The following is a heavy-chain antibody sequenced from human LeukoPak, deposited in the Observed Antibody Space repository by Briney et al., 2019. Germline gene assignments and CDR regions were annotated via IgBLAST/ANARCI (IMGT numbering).Heavy chain of an antibody. Sequence: GSLRLSCTASGFTFGDYAMSWVRQPPGKGLEWIGEIDHSGSTNYNPSLKSRVTISVDTSKNQFSLKLSSVTAADTAVYYCAREGYDSSGYSFDYWGQGTLVTVSS. V-gene: IGHV4-34*01. CDR2: IDHSGST. CDR3: AREGYDSSGYSFDY. D-gene: IGHD3-22*01. CDR1: GFTFGDYA. J-gene: IGHJ4*02.